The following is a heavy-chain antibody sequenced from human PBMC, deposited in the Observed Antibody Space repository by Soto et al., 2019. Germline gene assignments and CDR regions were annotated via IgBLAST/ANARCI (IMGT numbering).Heavy chain of an antibody. CDR2: VNHSGST. Sequence: QVQLQQWGAGLLKPSETLSLTCAVYGGSFSSYYWSWIRQPPGKGLEWIGEVNHSGSTNYNPSLNSRDTISVDTSKNPFSLKPSSVTAADTAVYYCARGESRGKWGGMDVWGQGTTVTVSS. CDR3: ARGESRGKWGGMDV. J-gene: IGHJ6*02. D-gene: IGHD3-16*01. V-gene: IGHV4-34*01. CDR1: GGSFSSYY.